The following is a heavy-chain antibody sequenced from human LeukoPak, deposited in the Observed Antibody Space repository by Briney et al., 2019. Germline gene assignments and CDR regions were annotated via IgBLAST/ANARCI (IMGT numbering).Heavy chain of an antibody. D-gene: IGHD3-22*01. CDR3: ARGFYDSSGYASDY. Sequence: ASETLSLTCAVYGGSFSGYYWSWIRQPPGKGLEWIGEINHSGSTNYNPSLKSRVTISVDTSKNQFSLKLSSVTAADTAVYYCARGFYDSSGYASDYWSQGTLVTVSP. CDR2: INHSGST. V-gene: IGHV4-34*01. CDR1: GGSFSGYY. J-gene: IGHJ4*02.